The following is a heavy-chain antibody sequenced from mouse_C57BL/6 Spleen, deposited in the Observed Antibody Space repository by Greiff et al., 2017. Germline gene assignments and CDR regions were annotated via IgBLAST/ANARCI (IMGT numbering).Heavy chain of an antibody. J-gene: IGHJ2*01. Sequence: EVKLMESGPGLVKPSQSLSLTCSVTGYSITSGYYWNWIRQFPGNKLEWMGYISYDGSNNYNPSLKNRISITRDTSKNQFFLKLNSVTTEDTATYYCAGITTVVAPFDYWGQGTTLTVSS. V-gene: IGHV3-6*01. CDR3: AGITTVVAPFDY. D-gene: IGHD1-1*01. CDR2: ISYDGSN. CDR1: GYSITSGYY.